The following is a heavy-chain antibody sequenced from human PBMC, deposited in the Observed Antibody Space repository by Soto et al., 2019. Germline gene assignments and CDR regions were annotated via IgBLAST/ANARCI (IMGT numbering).Heavy chain of an antibody. D-gene: IGHD6-19*01. CDR3: ARSRRSGPFDY. J-gene: IGHJ4*02. V-gene: IGHV4-59*01. CDR1: GGSISSYY. CDR2: IYYSGST. Sequence: SETLSLTCTVSGGSISSYYWSWIRQPPGKGLEWIGYIYYSGSTNYNPSLKSRVTISVDTSKNQFSLKLSSVTAADTAVYYCARSRRSGPFDYWGQGTLVNVSS.